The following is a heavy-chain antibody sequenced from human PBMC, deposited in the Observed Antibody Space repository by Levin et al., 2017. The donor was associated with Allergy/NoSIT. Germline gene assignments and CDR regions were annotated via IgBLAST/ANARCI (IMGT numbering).Heavy chain of an antibody. CDR2: ISPMSVAT. J-gene: IGHJ6*02. Sequence: AASVKVSCKASGYTFTDYYMHWVRQAPGQGLEWMGWISPMSVATNYAQKFQGRVTMTRDTSISTAYMELSRLTSDDTAVYYCARVPLNRHILGVPGAPSYYGMDVWGQGTTVTVSS. CDR3: ARVPLNRHILGVPGAPSYYGMDV. V-gene: IGHV1-2*02. D-gene: IGHD2-2*01. CDR1: GYTFTDYY.